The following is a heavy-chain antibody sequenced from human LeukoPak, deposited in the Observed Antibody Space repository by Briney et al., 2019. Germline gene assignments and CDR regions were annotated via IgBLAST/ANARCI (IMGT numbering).Heavy chain of an antibody. CDR2: IKPDGSEI. Sequence: GGSLRLSCAASGFTFSSYWMSWVRQAPEKGLEWVAKIKPDGSEIYLVDSVQGRFTISRDNAKNSLYLQMNSLRAEDTAVYYCATSRFFLVSSCHRTPVTIAS. CDR3: ATSRFFLVS. D-gene: IGHD3-16*02. CDR1: GFTFSSYW. V-gene: IGHV3-7*01. J-gene: IGHJ5*01.